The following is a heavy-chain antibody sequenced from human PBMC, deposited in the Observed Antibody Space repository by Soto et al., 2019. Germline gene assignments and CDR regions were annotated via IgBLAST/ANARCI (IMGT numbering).Heavy chain of an antibody. D-gene: IGHD2-15*01. CDR2: MFYSGLT. V-gene: IGHV4-39*01. Sequence: SETLSLTCSVSGYSVSSSDYYWAWIRQPPGKGLEWIGSMFYSGLTYYNQSLKSRVTLSVDTSKNQFSVRLSSVTAADTAVYYCAPLSVSLSGPYGIHVWGQGTTVTVSS. CDR3: APLSVSLSGPYGIHV. CDR1: GYSVSSSDYY. J-gene: IGHJ6*02.